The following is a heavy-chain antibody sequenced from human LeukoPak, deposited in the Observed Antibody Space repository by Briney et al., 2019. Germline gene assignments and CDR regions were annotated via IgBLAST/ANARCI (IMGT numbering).Heavy chain of an antibody. CDR2: ISTYNGNT. Sequence: ASVKVSCKASGYTFTTYGLRWERQAPGLWLEWMGWISTYNGNTNYAQKLQGRVTMTTDTSTSTAYMELRSLRSDDTAVYYCARGVQGAFDPWGQGTLVTVSS. V-gene: IGHV1-18*01. J-gene: IGHJ5*02. CDR3: ARGVQGAFDP. D-gene: IGHD1-1*01. CDR1: GYTFTTYG.